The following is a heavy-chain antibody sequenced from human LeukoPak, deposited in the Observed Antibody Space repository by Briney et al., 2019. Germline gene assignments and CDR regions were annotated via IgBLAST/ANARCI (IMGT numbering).Heavy chain of an antibody. D-gene: IGHD3-10*01. J-gene: IGHJ3*02. CDR1: RFTFRSYA. CDR2: ISYDGSNK. V-gene: IGHV3-30*04. Sequence: PGGSLRLSCAASRFTFRSYAMHWVRQAPGKGLGWVAVISYDGSNKYYADSVKGRFTISRDNSKNTLYLQMNSLRAEDTAVYYCARDPSFYGSGTAFDIWGQGTMVTVSS. CDR3: ARDPSFYGSGTAFDI.